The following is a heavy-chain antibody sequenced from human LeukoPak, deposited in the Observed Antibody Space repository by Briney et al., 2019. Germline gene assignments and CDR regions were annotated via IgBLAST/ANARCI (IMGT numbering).Heavy chain of an antibody. J-gene: IGHJ4*02. CDR1: GYTLTELS. CDR3: ATEGYCSSTSCYNFDY. CDR2: FDPEDGET. D-gene: IGHD2-2*01. Sequence: GASVKVSCKVSGYTLTELSMHWVRQAPGKGLEWMGGFDPEDGETIYAQKFQGRVTMTEDTSTDTACMELSSLRSEGTAVYYCATEGYCSSTSCYNFDYWGQGTLVTVSS. V-gene: IGHV1-24*01.